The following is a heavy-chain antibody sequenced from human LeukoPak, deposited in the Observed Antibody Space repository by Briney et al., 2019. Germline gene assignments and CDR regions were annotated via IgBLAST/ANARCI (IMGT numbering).Heavy chain of an antibody. Sequence: SETLSLTCTVSGYSISSGYYWGWIRQPPGKGLEWIGSIYHSGSTYYNPSLKSRVTISVDTSKNQFSLKLSSVTAADTAVYYCARGFWNYYYYYMDVWGKGTTVTVSS. J-gene: IGHJ6*03. CDR1: GYSISSGYY. D-gene: IGHD3-3*01. CDR3: ARGFWNYYYYYMDV. V-gene: IGHV4-38-2*02. CDR2: IYHSGST.